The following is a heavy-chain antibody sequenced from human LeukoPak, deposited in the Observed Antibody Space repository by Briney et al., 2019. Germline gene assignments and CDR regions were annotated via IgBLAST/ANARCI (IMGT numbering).Heavy chain of an antibody. J-gene: IGHJ5*02. Sequence: SETLSLTCTVSGGSISSGSYYWSWIRQPAGKGLEWIGRIYTSGSTNYNPSLKSRVTISVGTSKNQFSLKLSSVTAADTAVYYCARDLGVAAAGRFGAWGQGTLVTVSS. CDR1: GGSISSGSYY. CDR2: IYTSGST. CDR3: ARDLGVAAAGRFGA. D-gene: IGHD6-13*01. V-gene: IGHV4-61*02.